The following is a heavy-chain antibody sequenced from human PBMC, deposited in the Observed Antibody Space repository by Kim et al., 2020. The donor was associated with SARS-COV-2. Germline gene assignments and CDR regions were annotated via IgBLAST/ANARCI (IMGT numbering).Heavy chain of an antibody. Sequence: SLKSRVTISVDTSKNQFSLKLSSVTAADTAVYYCTRARFCSSTSCPYIDYWGQGTLVTVSS. CDR3: TRARFCSSTSCPYIDY. V-gene: IGHV4-34*01. J-gene: IGHJ4*02. D-gene: IGHD2-2*01.